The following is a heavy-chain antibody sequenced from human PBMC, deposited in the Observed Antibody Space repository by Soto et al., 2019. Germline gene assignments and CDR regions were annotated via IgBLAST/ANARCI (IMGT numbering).Heavy chain of an antibody. J-gene: IGHJ4*02. CDR3: ARHELSYDILTGFDY. CDR1: GGSISSSSYY. V-gene: IGHV4-39*01. CDR2: IYYSGST. Sequence: SETLSLTCTVSGGSISSSSYYWGWIRQPPGKGLEWIGSIYYSGSTYYNPSLKSRVTISVDTSKNQFSLKLSSVTAADTAVYYCARHELSYDILTGFDYWGQGTLVTVSS. D-gene: IGHD3-9*01.